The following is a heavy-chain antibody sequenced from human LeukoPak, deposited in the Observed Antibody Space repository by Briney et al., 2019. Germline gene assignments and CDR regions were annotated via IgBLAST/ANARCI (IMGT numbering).Heavy chain of an antibody. V-gene: IGHV3-48*03. J-gene: IGHJ4*02. CDR2: ISSSGRTI. CDR3: SSSTAIGY. CDR1: GFTFSNYE. Sequence: HLGGSLLLSCAASGFTFSNYEMNWVRQAPGKGLEWVSYISSSGRTIYYADSVKGRFTISRDNAKNSLYLQMSSLRTEDTAVYYCSSSTAIGYWGQGTLVTVSS.